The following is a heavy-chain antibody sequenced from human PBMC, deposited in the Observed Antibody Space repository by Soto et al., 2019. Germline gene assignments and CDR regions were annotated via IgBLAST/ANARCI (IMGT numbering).Heavy chain of an antibody. V-gene: IGHV5-10-1*01. CDR1: GYSFTSYW. Sequence: PGESLKISCKGSGYSFTSYWITWVRQMPGKGLEWMGRIDPSDSYTNYGPSFQGHVTISADKSISTAYLQWSSLKASDTAMYYCARHRAYSGYAETWGQGTLVTVSS. CDR2: IDPSDSYT. J-gene: IGHJ4*02. D-gene: IGHD5-12*01. CDR3: ARHRAYSGYAET.